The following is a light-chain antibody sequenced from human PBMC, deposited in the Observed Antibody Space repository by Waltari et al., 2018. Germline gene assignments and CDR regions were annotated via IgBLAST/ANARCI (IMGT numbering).Light chain of an antibody. Sequence: QSVLTQPPSASGTPGQRVTISCSGSSSNIGSNTVIWYQQLPGTAPKLLIYSNNQRPSGVPDRFSGSKSDTSASLAISGLQSEDEADYYCAAWDDSLNGWVFGGGTKLTVL. CDR2: SNN. CDR3: AAWDDSLNGWV. CDR1: SSNIGSNT. J-gene: IGLJ3*02. V-gene: IGLV1-44*01.